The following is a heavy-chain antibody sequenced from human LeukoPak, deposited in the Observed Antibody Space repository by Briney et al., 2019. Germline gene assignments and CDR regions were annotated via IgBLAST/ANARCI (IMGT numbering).Heavy chain of an antibody. V-gene: IGHV3-21*04. Sequence: GGSLRLSCAASGFTFTSYSMNWVRQAPGKGLEWVSSISSSSSYIYYADSVKGRFTISRDNSKNTLYLQMNSLRAEDTAVYYCARRAGAYSHPYDYWGQGTLVTVSS. J-gene: IGHJ4*02. CDR3: ARRAGAYSHPYDY. CDR2: ISSSSSYI. D-gene: IGHD4/OR15-4a*01. CDR1: GFTFTSYS.